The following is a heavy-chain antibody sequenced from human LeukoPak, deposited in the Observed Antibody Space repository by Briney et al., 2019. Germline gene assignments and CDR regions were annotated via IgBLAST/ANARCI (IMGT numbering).Heavy chain of an antibody. CDR1: GFTFSSYA. V-gene: IGHV4-34*01. CDR3: ARGGSLDY. Sequence: GSLRLSCAASGFTFSSYAMSWVRQPPGKGLEWIGEINHSGSTNYNPSLKSRVTISVDTSKNQFSLKLSSVTAADTAVYYCARGGSLDYWGQGTLVTVSS. D-gene: IGHD1-26*01. J-gene: IGHJ4*02. CDR2: INHSGST.